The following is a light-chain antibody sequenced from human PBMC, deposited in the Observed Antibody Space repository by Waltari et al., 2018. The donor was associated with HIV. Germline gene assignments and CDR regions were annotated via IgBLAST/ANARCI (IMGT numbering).Light chain of an antibody. CDR2: DAS. CDR1: QSVDNY. Sequence: EIVLTQSPATLYLSPGDRAALSCRASQSVDNYLAWYQEKPGQAPRLLIYDASSRADDIPARFSGSGSGTDFTLTISSLGPGDFAVYYCLQRRSWPPTFGGGTKVEIK. J-gene: IGKJ4*01. V-gene: IGKV3-11*01. CDR3: LQRRSWPPT.